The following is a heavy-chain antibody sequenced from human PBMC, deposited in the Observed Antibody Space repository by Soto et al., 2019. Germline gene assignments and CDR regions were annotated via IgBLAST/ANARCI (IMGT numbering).Heavy chain of an antibody. D-gene: IGHD2-8*01. CDR2: IYHIGHT. V-gene: IGHV4-4*02. J-gene: IGHJ6*02. CDR3: ARRTWGMDV. CDR1: GASISSSNW. Sequence: QVQLQESGPGLVKPSGTLSLTCAVSGASISSSNWWSWVRQPPGKGLEWIGEIYHIGHTNYNPSLRSRVPCSVDKSKPQSSLRLSSVTAADTAVYYCARRTWGMDVWGQGTTVIVSS.